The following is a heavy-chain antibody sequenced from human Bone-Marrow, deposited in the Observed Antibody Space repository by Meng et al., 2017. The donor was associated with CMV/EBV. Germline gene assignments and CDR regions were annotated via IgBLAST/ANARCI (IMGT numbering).Heavy chain of an antibody. V-gene: IGHV1-2*02. CDR3: ARETDGYGRFDY. CDR2: INPNSGGT. J-gene: IGHJ4*02. D-gene: IGHD5-24*01. Sequence: ASVKVSCKASGYTFTGYYMHWVRQAPGQGLEWMGWINPNSGGTNYAQKFQGRVTMTRDTSISTAYMELSRLRSDDTAVHYCARETDGYGRFDYWGEGTLVTVSS. CDR1: GYTFTGYY.